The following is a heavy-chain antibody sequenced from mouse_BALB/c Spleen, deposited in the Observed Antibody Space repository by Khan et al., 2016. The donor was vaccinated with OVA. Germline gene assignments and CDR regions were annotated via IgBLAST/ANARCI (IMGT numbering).Heavy chain of an antibody. Sequence: EVELVESGGGLVQSGGSRKLSCAASGFTFSSFGMHWVRQAPKQGLEWVAYMSSGSSTIYYVDTVKGRFTISRDNPKNTLFLQMTSLRSEDTAMYYCARSGGNFHWYFDVWGAGTSFTVSS. D-gene: IGHD2-1*01. CDR3: ARSGGNFHWYFDV. CDR1: GFTFSSFG. V-gene: IGHV5-17*02. CDR2: MSSGSSTI. J-gene: IGHJ1*01.